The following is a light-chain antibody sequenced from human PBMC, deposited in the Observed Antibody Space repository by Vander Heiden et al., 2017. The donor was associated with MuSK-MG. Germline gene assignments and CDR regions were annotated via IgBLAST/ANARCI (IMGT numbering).Light chain of an antibody. J-gene: IGLJ2*01. V-gene: IGLV1-44*01. CDR1: SANIGSNT. Sequence: SVLTQPPSTSGTPGQRIAISCSGTSANIGSNTVTWYHQLPGAAAQAVICNNNQPPSGVPDLFSCSSSGTSASLTIIGLQAEDEADDYCASWGDSLNDYVLFGGGTKVTVL. CDR2: NNN. CDR3: ASWGDSLNDYVL.